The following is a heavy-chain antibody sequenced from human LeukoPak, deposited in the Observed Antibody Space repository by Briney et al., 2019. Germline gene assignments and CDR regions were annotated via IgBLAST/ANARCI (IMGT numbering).Heavy chain of an antibody. CDR3: ARLRTAAYYYGMDV. V-gene: IGHV4-59*08. CDR2: IYYSGST. CDR1: GGSISSYY. J-gene: IGHJ6*02. Sequence: SETLSLTCTVSGGSISSYYWSWIRQPPRKGLEWIGYIYYSGSTNYNPSLKSRVTISVDTSKNQFSLKLSSVTAADTAVYYCARLRTAAYYYGMDVWGQGTTVTVSS.